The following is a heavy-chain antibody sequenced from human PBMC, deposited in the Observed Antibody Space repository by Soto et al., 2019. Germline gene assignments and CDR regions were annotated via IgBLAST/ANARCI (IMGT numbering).Heavy chain of an antibody. D-gene: IGHD1-1*01. CDR2: ISPDSGST. V-gene: IGHV1-2*02. Sequence: XSVKVSCRASGYPFSDYYIHWVRQAPGQGLEWMGWISPDSGSTRYAPKFQCGVTMTRDTSITTAYMELSRLRSGDPAVYYCAKGPATAKPDGVDIWGQGTMVTVSS. CDR1: GYPFSDYY. CDR3: AKGPATAKPDGVDI. J-gene: IGHJ4*01.